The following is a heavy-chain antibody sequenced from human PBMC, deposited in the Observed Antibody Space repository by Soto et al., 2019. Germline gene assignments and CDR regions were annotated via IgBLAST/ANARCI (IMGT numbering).Heavy chain of an antibody. J-gene: IGHJ5*02. CDR2: ISYDGNNK. Sequence: QVQLVESGGGVVQPGRSLRLSCAASGFTFSTYGMHWVRQAPGKGLEWVAVISYDGNNKYYADSVKGRFTISRDNSKNPLYLQMNSLRAEDTAVYYCAKGAYSGNWYEDWGQGTLVTVSS. CDR3: AKGAYSGNWYED. V-gene: IGHV3-30*18. CDR1: GFTFSTYG. D-gene: IGHD2-21*01.